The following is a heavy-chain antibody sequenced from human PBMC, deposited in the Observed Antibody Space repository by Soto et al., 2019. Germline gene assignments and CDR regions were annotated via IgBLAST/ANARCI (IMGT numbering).Heavy chain of an antibody. J-gene: IGHJ6*02. Sequence: GGSLILCFAASGFNFRRYSRNWVRQAQGTGLEWVSSISRSSSNIYDVDSVKGRFNISRDNAKNSLYLQMNSLRAEDKAVYYCARDLKVAAAGTGYYYYDMDVWCQGTTGTVSS. CDR1: GFNFRRYS. CDR3: ARDLKVAAAGTGYYYYDMDV. V-gene: IGHV3-21*01. D-gene: IGHD6-13*01. CDR2: ISRSSSNI.